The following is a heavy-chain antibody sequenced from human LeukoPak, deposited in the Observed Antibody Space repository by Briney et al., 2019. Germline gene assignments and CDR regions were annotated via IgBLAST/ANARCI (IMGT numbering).Heavy chain of an antibody. CDR3: ARRATWYYYGSGRYYFDY. J-gene: IGHJ4*02. CDR2: MIPISGNT. D-gene: IGHD3-10*01. Sequence: ASVTVSCKASGYTFTSYDINWVRQAPGQGLEWMGWMIPISGNTGYAQTFQGRVTMTRNTSISTAYMELSSLRSEDTAVYYCARRATWYYYGSGRYYFDYWGQGTLVTVSS. V-gene: IGHV1-8*01. CDR1: GYTFTSYD.